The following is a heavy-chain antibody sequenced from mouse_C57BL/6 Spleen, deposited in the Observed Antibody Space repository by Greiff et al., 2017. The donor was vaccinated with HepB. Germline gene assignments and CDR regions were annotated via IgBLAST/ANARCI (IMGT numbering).Heavy chain of an antibody. D-gene: IGHD1-1*01. CDR1: GYTFTSYW. Sequence: QVQLQQPGAELVRPGSSVKLSCKASGYTFTSYWMHWVKQRPRQGLEWIGNIDPSDSETHYNQKFKDKATLTVDKSSSTAYMQLSSLTSEDSAVYYCARSITTVVAPYYAMDYWGQGTSVTVSS. CDR3: ARSITTVVAPYYAMDY. J-gene: IGHJ4*01. CDR2: IDPSDSET. V-gene: IGHV1-52*01.